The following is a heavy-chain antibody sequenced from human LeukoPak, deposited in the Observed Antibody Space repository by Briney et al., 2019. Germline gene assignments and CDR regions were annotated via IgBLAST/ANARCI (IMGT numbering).Heavy chain of an antibody. CDR1: GYTFTSYD. CDR3: ARGSSYYDILTGYYT. J-gene: IGHJ4*02. V-gene: IGHV1-8*03. D-gene: IGHD3-9*01. CDR2: MNPNSGNT. Sequence: EASVKVSCKASGYTFTSYDINWGRQATGQGLEWMGWMNPNSGNTGYAQKFQGRVTITRNTSISTAYMELSSLRSEDTAVYYCARGSSYYDILTGYYTWGQGTLVTVSS.